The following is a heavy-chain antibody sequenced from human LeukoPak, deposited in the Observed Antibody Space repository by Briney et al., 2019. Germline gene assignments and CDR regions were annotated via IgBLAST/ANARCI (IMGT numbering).Heavy chain of an antibody. CDR2: INRSGST. Sequence: PSETLSLTCAVYGGSFSGYYWSWIRQPPGKGLEWIGEINRSGSTNYNPSLKSRVTISVDTSKNQFSLKLSSVIAADTAVYYCARGTLFTIAAAGTRFDPWGQGTLVTVSS. CDR3: ARGTLFTIAAAGTRFDP. V-gene: IGHV4-34*01. D-gene: IGHD6-13*01. J-gene: IGHJ5*02. CDR1: GGSFSGYY.